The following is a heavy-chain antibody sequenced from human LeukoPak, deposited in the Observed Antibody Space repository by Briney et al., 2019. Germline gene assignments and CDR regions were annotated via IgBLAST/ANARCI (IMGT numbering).Heavy chain of an antibody. CDR3: ARINTAIIGWFGP. Sequence: SETLSLTCTVSGGSISSSSYYWGWIRQPPGKGLEWIGSIYYSGSTYYNPSLKSRVTISVDTSKNQFSLKLSSVTAADTAVYYCARINTAIIGWFGPWGQGTLVTVSS. J-gene: IGHJ5*02. V-gene: IGHV4-39*07. D-gene: IGHD5-18*01. CDR2: IYYSGST. CDR1: GGSISSSSYY.